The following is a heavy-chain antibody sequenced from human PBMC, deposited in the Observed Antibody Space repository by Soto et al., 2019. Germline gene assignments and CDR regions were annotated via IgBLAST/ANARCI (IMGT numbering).Heavy chain of an antibody. D-gene: IGHD6-13*01. CDR3: VRPYYSSSWFPFDR. CDR2: IDSGDGTT. V-gene: IGHV3-11*01. CDR1: GFDFGDYY. J-gene: IGHJ4*02. Sequence: GGSLRLSCTGSGFDFGDYYMSWIRQAPGKGLEWVSYIDSGDGTTYYTDSVKGRFTISRDNAKKTVYLQISSLRVEDTALYDCVRPYYSSSWFPFDRCGQGSLVTVSS.